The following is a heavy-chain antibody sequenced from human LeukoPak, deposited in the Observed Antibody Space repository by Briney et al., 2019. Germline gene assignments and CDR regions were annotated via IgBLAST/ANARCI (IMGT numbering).Heavy chain of an antibody. CDR1: GGSFSGYY. V-gene: IGHV4-34*01. D-gene: IGHD6-19*01. CDR2: INHSGST. Sequence: SETLSLICAVYGGSFSGYYWSWLRQPPGKGLEWIGEINHSGSTNYDPSLKSRVTISVDTSKNQFSLELSSVTDADTAVYYCARLLGGWYMAVDYWGQGTLVTVSS. J-gene: IGHJ4*02. CDR3: ARLLGGWYMAVDY.